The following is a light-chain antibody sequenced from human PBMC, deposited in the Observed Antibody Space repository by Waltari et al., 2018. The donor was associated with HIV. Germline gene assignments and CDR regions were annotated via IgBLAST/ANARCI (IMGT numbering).Light chain of an antibody. CDR1: SSNIGSHT. Sequence: QSVLSQPPSASGTPGQRVTISCSGGSSNIGSHTVNWYQQLPGMAPKLLIYSNKERPSGVPERFSGSKSGTSASLAISGLQSEDEADYYCATWDDSLNGPEFGGGTKLTVL. CDR2: SNK. J-gene: IGLJ3*02. V-gene: IGLV1-44*01. CDR3: ATWDDSLNGPE.